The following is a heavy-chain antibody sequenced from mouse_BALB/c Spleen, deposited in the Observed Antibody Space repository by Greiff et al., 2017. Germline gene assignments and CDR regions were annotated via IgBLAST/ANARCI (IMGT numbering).Heavy chain of an antibody. J-gene: IGHJ4*01. V-gene: IGHV10-1*02. CDR1: GFTFNTYA. CDR3: VRLRGYDGDYYAMDY. Sequence: EVQGVESGGGLVQPKGSLKLSCAASGFTFNTYAMNWVRQAPGKGLEWVARIRSKSNNYATYYADSVKDRFTISRDDSQSMLYLQMNNLKTEDTAMYYCVRLRGYDGDYYAMDYWGQGTSVTVSS. D-gene: IGHD2-14*01. CDR2: IRSKSNNYAT.